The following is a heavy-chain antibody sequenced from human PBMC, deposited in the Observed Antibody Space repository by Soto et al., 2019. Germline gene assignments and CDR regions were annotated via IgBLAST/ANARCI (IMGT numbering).Heavy chain of an antibody. Sequence: SETLSLTCTVSGGSFSPNYWSWIRQPPGKGLEWVGYIYYDGTASLNPSLKSRVTISLETSRSQFSLMLSSVTAADTAVYYCASQKLDVPAFFDYWGQGILVTVSS. CDR1: GGSFSPNY. D-gene: IGHD1-7*01. CDR3: ASQKLDVPAFFDY. J-gene: IGHJ4*02. V-gene: IGHV4-59*08. CDR2: IYYDGTA.